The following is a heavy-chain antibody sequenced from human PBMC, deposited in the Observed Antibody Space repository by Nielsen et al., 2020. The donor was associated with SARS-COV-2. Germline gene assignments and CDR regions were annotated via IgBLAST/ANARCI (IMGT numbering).Heavy chain of an antibody. D-gene: IGHD6-13*01. CDR1: GYTFTSYA. J-gene: IGHJ6*02. V-gene: IGHV1-3*01. Sequence: ASVKVSCKASGYTFTSYAMHWVRQAPGQRLEWMGWINAGNGNTKYSQKFQGRVTITRDTSASTAYMELSSLRSEDTAVYYCARDRGGNIAAAGTYYYNYGMDVWGQGTTVTVSS. CDR3: ARDRGGNIAAAGTYYYNYGMDV. CDR2: INAGNGNT.